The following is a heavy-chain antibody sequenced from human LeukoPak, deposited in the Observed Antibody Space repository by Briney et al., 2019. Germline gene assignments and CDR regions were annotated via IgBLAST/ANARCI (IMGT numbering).Heavy chain of an antibody. CDR1: GFTFSSYS. V-gene: IGHV3-21*04. D-gene: IGHD6-13*01. CDR2: ISSSSSYI. Sequence: GGSLRLSCAASGFTFSSYSMNWVRQAPGKGLEWVSSISSSSSYIYYADSVKGRFTISRDNSKNTLYLQMNSLRAEDTAVYYCAKGVAAAASAEYFQHWGQGTLVTVSS. CDR3: AKGVAAAASAEYFQH. J-gene: IGHJ1*01.